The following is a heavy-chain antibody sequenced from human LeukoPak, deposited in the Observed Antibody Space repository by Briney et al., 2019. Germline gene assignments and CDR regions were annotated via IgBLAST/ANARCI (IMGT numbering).Heavy chain of an antibody. V-gene: IGHV3-30*02. J-gene: IGHJ3*02. CDR3: AKAVSVTTAWDAFDI. CDR2: IRHDGSNK. CDR1: GVTFSSYG. D-gene: IGHD4-17*01. Sequence: GGSLRLSCAASGVTFSSYGMHWVRQAPGKGLEWVAFIRHDGSNKYYADSVKSRFTISRDNSKNTLYLQMNSLRAEDTAVYYCAKAVSVTTAWDAFDIWGQGTMVTVSS.